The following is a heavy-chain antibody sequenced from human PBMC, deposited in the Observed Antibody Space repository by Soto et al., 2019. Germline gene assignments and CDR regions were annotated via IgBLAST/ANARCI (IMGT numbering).Heavy chain of an antibody. D-gene: IGHD5-12*01. Sequence: QVQLEQSGAEVKKPGSSVKVSCKASGGTFSNDIITWVRQAPGQGLEWMGRIIPLLDIANYAQKFQGRVTLTAGKSTSPAYMELNSLRSEDTAVYYCVRDSPSGSTYSGYDGIDYWGQGTLVTVSS. V-gene: IGHV1-69*08. J-gene: IGHJ4*02. CDR2: IIPLLDIA. CDR1: GGTFSNDI. CDR3: VRDSPSGSTYSGYDGIDY.